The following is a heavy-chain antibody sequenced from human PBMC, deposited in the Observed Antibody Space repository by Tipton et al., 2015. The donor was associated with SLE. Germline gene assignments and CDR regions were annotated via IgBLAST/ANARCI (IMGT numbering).Heavy chain of an antibody. V-gene: IGHV1-18*01. CDR1: GYSFTSYG. CDR2: ISAYNGHT. Sequence: QSGAEVKKPGASVKVSCKASGYSFTSYGIRWVRHAPGQGLEWLGWISAYNGHTNYALILQGGVTMTPDTSTSTGYMERRSLRSDETAVYYCERESRRYSGRPGQFDIWGQGKMVTVSS. CDR3: ERESRRYSGRPGQFDI. D-gene: IGHD1-26*01. J-gene: IGHJ3*02.